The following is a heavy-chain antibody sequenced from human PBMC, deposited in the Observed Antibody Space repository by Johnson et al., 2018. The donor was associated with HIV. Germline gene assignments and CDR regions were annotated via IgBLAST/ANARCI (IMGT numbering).Heavy chain of an antibody. V-gene: IGHV3-30-3*01. CDR1: GFTFSSYA. D-gene: IGHD1-26*01. Sequence: QMLLVESGGGVVQPGRSLRLSCTASGFTFSSYALHWVRQAPGKGLEWVAVLSYDGSNKFYADSVKGRFTISRDNSKNTLYLQMNSLRAEDTAVYYCAKDLFTEREDDVFDVWGQGTMVTVSS. J-gene: IGHJ3*01. CDR2: LSYDGSNK. CDR3: AKDLFTEREDDVFDV.